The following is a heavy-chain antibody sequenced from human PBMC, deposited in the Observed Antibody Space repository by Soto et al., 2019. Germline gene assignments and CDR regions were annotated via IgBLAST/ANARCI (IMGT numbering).Heavy chain of an antibody. V-gene: IGHV5-51*01. D-gene: IGHD6-6*01. CDR1: GYIFSSYW. CDR3: ARLTQQLVYDAFDI. CDR2: IYPGDSDT. Sequence: VESLKISCKGSGYIFSSYWIWWCLEMAGKGLEWMGIIYPGDSDTRYSPSFQGQVTISADKSISTAYLQWSSLKASDTAMYYCARLTQQLVYDAFDIWGQGTMVTVSS. J-gene: IGHJ3*02.